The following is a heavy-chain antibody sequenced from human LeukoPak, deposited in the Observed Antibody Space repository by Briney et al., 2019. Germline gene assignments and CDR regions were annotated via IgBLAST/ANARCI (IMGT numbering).Heavy chain of an antibody. D-gene: IGHD6-19*01. CDR1: GGSFNTGDNY. CDR3: ASTPKQWLVTLPYYYYGMDV. Sequence: SETLSLTCTVSGGSFNTGDNYWSWIRQPPGKGLEWIGFVYYRGTAYYNPSLKSRLTISIDTSQNQFSLRLNSVTAADTAVYYCASTPKQWLVTLPYYYYGMDVWGQGTTVTVSS. V-gene: IGHV4-30-4*01. J-gene: IGHJ6*02. CDR2: VYYRGTA.